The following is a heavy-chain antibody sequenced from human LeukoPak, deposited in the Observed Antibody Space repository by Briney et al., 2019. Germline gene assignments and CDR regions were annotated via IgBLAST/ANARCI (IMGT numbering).Heavy chain of an antibody. V-gene: IGHV3-30-3*01. CDR1: GFTFSSYA. CDR2: ISYDGSNK. CDR3: AKELKGEPPHYYYYYMDV. D-gene: IGHD3-16*01. Sequence: PGGSLRLSCAASGFTFSSYAMHWVRQAPGKGLEWVAVISYDGSNKYYADSVKGRFTISRDNSKNTLYLQMNSLRAEDTAVYYCAKELKGEPPHYYYYYMDVWGKGTTVTVSS. J-gene: IGHJ6*03.